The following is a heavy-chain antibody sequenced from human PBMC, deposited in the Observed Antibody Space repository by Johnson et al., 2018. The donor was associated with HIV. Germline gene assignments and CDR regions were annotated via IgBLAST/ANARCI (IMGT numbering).Heavy chain of an antibody. CDR3: ARASVSSPRYSSSSDDAFDI. Sequence: QVQLVESGGNLVQPGGSLRVSCAASGFKYAASGLAFSNYAVKWVSHTPGGDGGTSFADSVRGRYIISRNNSKNTLYLQMNSLRTEDTAVYYCARASVSSPRYSSSSDDAFDIWGQGTMVTVSS. D-gene: IGHD6-6*01. J-gene: IGHJ3*02. CDR2: TPGGDGGT. V-gene: IGHV3-NL1*01. CDR1: GFKYA.